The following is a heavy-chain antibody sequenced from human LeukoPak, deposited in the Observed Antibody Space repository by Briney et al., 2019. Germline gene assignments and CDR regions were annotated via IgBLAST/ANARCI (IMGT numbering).Heavy chain of an antibody. V-gene: IGHV4-34*01. CDR3: ARGKHDILTGYYKGYYFDY. D-gene: IGHD3-9*01. CDR1: GGSFSGYY. J-gene: IGHJ4*02. Sequence: SETLSLTCAVYGGSFSGYYWSWMRQPPGEGLEWIGEINHSGSTNYNPSLKSRVTISVDTSKNQFSLKLSSVTAADTAVYYCARGKHDILTGYYKGYYFDYWGQGTLVTVSS. CDR2: INHSGST.